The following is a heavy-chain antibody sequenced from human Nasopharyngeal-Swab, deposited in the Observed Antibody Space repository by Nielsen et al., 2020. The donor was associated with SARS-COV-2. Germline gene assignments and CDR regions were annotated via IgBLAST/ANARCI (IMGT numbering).Heavy chain of an antibody. J-gene: IGHJ6*03. V-gene: IGHV4-34*01. CDR3: ARALWKKSYYYYMDV. D-gene: IGHD2/OR15-2a*01. Sequence: SETLSLTCAVYSGSFSGYYWSWIRQPPGKGLEWIGEVNHSGSTNYNPSLKSRVTISIDTSKNQFSLKLSSVTAADTAVYYCARALWKKSYYYYMDVWGKGTTVTVSS. CDR1: SGSFSGYY. CDR2: VNHSGST.